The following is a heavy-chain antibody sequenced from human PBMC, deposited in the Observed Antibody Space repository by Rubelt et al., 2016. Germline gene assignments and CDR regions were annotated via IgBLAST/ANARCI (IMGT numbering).Heavy chain of an antibody. Sequence: EVQLVESGGGLVQPGGSLRLSCAASGFSFSSYAMNWVRQAPGKGLEGVSYINSNSESRYYADSVRGRFTISRDNAKSSVFPQMNSLRADDTAVYYCARDPETGITGAFDIWGQGTMVTVSS. CDR2: INSNSESR. J-gene: IGHJ3*02. CDR1: GFSFSSYA. V-gene: IGHV3-48*01. D-gene: IGHD1-7*01. CDR3: ARDPETGITGAFDI.